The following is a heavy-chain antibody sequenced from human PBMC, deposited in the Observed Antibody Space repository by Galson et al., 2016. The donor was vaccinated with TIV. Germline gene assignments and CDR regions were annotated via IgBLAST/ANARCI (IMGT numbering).Heavy chain of an antibody. CDR3: AREVTCGGACYYFDF. D-gene: IGHD2-21*02. Sequence: SLRLSCAASGFTFSTYAMNWVRQAPGKGLEWVSGIVGTGGTTYYADSVKGRFTISRDNSKNSLYLQMNDLRVEDTAFYHCAREVTCGGACYYFDFWGQGTLVTVSS. CDR1: GFTFSTYA. J-gene: IGHJ4*02. CDR2: IVGTGGTT. V-gene: IGHV3-23*01.